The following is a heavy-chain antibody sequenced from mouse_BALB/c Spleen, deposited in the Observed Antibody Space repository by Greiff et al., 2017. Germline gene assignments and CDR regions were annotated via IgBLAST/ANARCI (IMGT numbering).Heavy chain of an antibody. CDR3: ARGDGYYLYAMDY. CDR2: ISSGSSTI. Sequence: EVKVVESGGGLVQPGGSRKLSCAASGFTFSSFGMHWVRQAPEKGLEWVAYISSGSSTIYYADTVKGRFTISRDNPKNTLFLQMTSLRSEDTAMYYCARGDGYYLYAMDYWGQGTSVTVSS. J-gene: IGHJ4*01. V-gene: IGHV5-17*02. D-gene: IGHD2-3*01. CDR1: GFTFSSFG.